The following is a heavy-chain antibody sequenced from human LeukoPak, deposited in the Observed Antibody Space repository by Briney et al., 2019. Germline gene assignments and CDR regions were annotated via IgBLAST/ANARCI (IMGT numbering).Heavy chain of an antibody. CDR3: ARDGARYRSPYYYYYMDV. V-gene: IGHV3-64*01. CDR1: GFTFSSYA. J-gene: IGHJ6*03. Sequence: GGSLRLSCAASGFTFSSYAMHWVRQAPGKGLEYVSAISSNGGSTYYANSVKGRFTISRDNSKNTLYLQMGSLRAEDMAVYYCARDGARYRSPYYYYYMDVWGKGTTVTASS. CDR2: ISSNGGST. D-gene: IGHD4/OR15-4a*01.